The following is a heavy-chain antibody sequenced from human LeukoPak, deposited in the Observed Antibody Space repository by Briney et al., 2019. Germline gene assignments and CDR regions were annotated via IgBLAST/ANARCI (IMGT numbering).Heavy chain of an antibody. J-gene: IGHJ4*02. CDR2: ISTYNGNS. D-gene: IGHD3-22*01. V-gene: IGHV1-18*01. CDR3: ARDDYYDSTSFYAY. CDR1: GYTFNGHG. Sequence: ASVTVSCKASGYTFNGHGISWVRQAPGQGLEWMGWISTYNGNSNYAQKFQGRVTLTTDTSTSTAYMNLRSLRSDDTAFYYCARDDYYDSTSFYAYWGQGTLVGVSS.